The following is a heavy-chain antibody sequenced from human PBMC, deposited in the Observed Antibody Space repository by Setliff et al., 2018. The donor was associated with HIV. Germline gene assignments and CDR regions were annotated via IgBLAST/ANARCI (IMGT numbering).Heavy chain of an antibody. CDR3: ARDHQGYYSNWFDP. CDR2: IKQDGSEK. CDR1: GFTFSSYW. Sequence: PGGSLRFSCAASGFTFSSYWMSWVRQAPGKGLEWVADIKQDGSEKYYVDSVKGRFTISRDNAKNSLYLQMNSLRAEDTAVYYCARDHQGYYSNWFDPWGQGTLVTVSS. D-gene: IGHD3-10*01. V-gene: IGHV3-7*01. J-gene: IGHJ5*02.